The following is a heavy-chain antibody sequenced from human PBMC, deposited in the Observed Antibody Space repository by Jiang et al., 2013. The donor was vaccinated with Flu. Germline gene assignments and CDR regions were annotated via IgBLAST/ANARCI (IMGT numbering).Heavy chain of an antibody. V-gene: IGHV7-4-1*02. CDR3: ARVPGDYTGVGYYGMDV. CDR2: INTNTGGTGSP. J-gene: IGHJ6*02. CDR1: GHIFSNHG. Sequence: ASVKVSCKASGHIFSNHGMNWVRQAPGQGLEWMGWINTNTGGTGSPMYAQGFTGRFVFSWDTSVNTAFLQISSLKADDTAIYFCARVPGDYTGVGYYGMDVWGQGTTVTVSS. D-gene: IGHD4-11*01.